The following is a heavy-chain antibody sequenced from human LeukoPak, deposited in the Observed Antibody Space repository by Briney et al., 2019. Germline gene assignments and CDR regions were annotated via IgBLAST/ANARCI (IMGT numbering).Heavy chain of an antibody. CDR1: GGSISSYY. J-gene: IGHJ4*02. D-gene: IGHD3-22*01. V-gene: IGHV4-4*07. CDR3: AREYDSSGYYPVHDY. Sequence: PSETLSLTCTVSGGSISSYYWSWIRQPAGKGLEWIGRIYTSGSTYYNPSLKSRVTMSVDTSKNQFSLKLSSVTAADTAVYYCAREYDSSGYYPVHDYWGQGTLVTVSS. CDR2: IYTSGST.